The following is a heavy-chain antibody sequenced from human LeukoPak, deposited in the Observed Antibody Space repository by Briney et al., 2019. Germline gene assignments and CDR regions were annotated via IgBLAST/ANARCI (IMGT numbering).Heavy chain of an antibody. D-gene: IGHD6-19*01. J-gene: IGHJ6*03. Sequence: SVKVSCKASGGTFSSYAISWVRQAPGQGLEWMGRIIPIFGTANYAQKFQGRVTITTDESTSTAYMELSSLRSEDTAVYYCASEAVAGTHYYYYYMDVWGKGTTVTVSS. CDR2: IIPIFGTA. CDR3: ASEAVAGTHYYYYYMDV. V-gene: IGHV1-69*05. CDR1: GGTFSSYA.